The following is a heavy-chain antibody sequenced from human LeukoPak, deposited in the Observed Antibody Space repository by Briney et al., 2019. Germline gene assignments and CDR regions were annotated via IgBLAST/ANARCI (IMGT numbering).Heavy chain of an antibody. D-gene: IGHD5-18*01. J-gene: IGHJ4*02. Sequence: ASVKVSCKASGYTFTSYAMHWVRQAPGQRLEWMGWINAGNGNTKYSQKFQGRVTITRDTSASTAYMELSSLRSEDTAVYYCARVVDVNSYGLFDYWGQGALVTVSS. CDR2: INAGNGNT. CDR3: ARVVDVNSYGLFDY. CDR1: GYTFTSYA. V-gene: IGHV1-3*01.